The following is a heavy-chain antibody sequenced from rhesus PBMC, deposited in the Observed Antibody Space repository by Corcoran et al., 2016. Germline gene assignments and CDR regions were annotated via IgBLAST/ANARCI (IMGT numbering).Heavy chain of an antibody. CDR2: IRSGGST. J-gene: IGHJ3*01. CDR3: ASTYSSGWYDAFDF. V-gene: IGHV4-160*01. D-gene: IGHD6-31*01. CDR1: GGSISSNY. Sequence: QVQLQQWGEGLVKPSETLSLTCAVYGGSISSNYWSWIRQPPGRGLEWIGRIRSGGSTNDNPSLKSGVTISIDTSKNQFSLKLSSVTAADTAVYYCASTYSSGWYDAFDFWGQGLRVTVSS.